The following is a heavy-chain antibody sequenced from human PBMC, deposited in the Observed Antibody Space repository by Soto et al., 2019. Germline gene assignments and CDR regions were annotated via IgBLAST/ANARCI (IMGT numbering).Heavy chain of an antibody. CDR2: LSYSGTT. Sequence: QLHLQESGPGLVKPSETLSLTCSVSGGSVSSTGYYWAWVRQPPGKGLEWIGSLSYSGTTYCNPSLKSRVTISVDTSKTQFSLRLSSVTAADTAVYYCASPSYFDLLTGYYHPPDYWGQGTLVAVSS. D-gene: IGHD3-9*01. V-gene: IGHV4-39*01. CDR3: ASPSYFDLLTGYYHPPDY. CDR1: GGSVSSTGYY. J-gene: IGHJ4*02.